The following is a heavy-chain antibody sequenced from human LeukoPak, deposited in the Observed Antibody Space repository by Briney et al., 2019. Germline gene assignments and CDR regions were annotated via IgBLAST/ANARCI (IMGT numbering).Heavy chain of an antibody. CDR3: ARGDGDYVIEGGIFDY. Sequence: ASVKVSCKASGYTFTSYDINWVRQATGQGLEWMGWMNPNSGNTGYAQKFQGRVTMTRNTSISTAYMELSSLRSEDTAVYYCARGDGDYVIEGGIFDYWGQGTLVTVSS. J-gene: IGHJ4*02. CDR2: MNPNSGNT. D-gene: IGHD4-17*01. V-gene: IGHV1-8*01. CDR1: GYTFTSYD.